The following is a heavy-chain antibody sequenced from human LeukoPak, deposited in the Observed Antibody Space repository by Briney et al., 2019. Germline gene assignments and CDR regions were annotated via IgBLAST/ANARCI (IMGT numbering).Heavy chain of an antibody. CDR2: ITSSGSTV. CDR1: GFTFNTYE. V-gene: IGHV3-48*03. J-gene: IGHJ4*02. D-gene: IGHD1-26*01. CDR3: AKLSGYVEY. Sequence: GGSLRLSCAASGFTFNTYEMNWVRQAPGKGLEWVSYITSSGSTVYYADYVKGRFTISRDNGKNSLYLQMNSLRAEDTAVYYCAKLSGYVEYWGQGTLVTVSS.